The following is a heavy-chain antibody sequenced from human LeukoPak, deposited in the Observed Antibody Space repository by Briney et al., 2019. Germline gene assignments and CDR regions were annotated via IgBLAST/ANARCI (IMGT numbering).Heavy chain of an antibody. J-gene: IGHJ6*02. V-gene: IGHV3-30*18. Sequence: GGSLRLSCAASGFTFSSYGMHWVRQAPGKGLEWVAVISYDGSSKYYADSVKGRFTISRDNSKNTLYLQMNSLRAEDTAVYYCAKELLWFGSPGGMDVWGQGTTVTVSS. CDR3: AKELLWFGSPGGMDV. CDR2: ISYDGSSK. D-gene: IGHD3-10*01. CDR1: GFTFSSYG.